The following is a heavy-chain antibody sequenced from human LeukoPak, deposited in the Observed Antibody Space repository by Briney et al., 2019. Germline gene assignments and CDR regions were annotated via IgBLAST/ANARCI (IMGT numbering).Heavy chain of an antibody. CDR1: GFTFNTYA. CDR3: AGASGRGLYYFDY. Sequence: GGSLRLSCAASGFTFNTYAMHWVRQAPGKGLEFVSSISSSGGNTYYANSVKGRFTISRDDSKNTLYLQMGSLRPEDMAVYYCAGASGRGLYYFDYWGQGTLVTVSS. D-gene: IGHD2-15*01. J-gene: IGHJ4*02. CDR2: ISSSGGNT. V-gene: IGHV3-64*01.